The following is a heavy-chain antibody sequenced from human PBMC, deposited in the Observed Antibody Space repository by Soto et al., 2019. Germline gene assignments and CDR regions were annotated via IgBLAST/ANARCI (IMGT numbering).Heavy chain of an antibody. D-gene: IGHD4-17*01. CDR2: ISYDGSNK. V-gene: IGHV3-30*18. J-gene: IGHJ4*02. CDR3: AKDMTTRGGGGFDY. CDR1: GFTFSSYG. Sequence: QVQLVESGGGVVQPGRSLRLSCAASGFTFSSYGMHWVRQAPGKGLEWVAVISYDGSNKYYADSVKGRFTISRDNSKNTMYLQMNSLRAEDTAVYYCAKDMTTRGGGGFDYWGQGTLVTVSS.